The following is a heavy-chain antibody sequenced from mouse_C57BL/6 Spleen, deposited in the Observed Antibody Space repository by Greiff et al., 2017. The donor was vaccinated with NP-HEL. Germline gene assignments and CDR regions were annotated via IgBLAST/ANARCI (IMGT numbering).Heavy chain of an antibody. J-gene: IGHJ1*03. CDR3: ARDYYGYFDV. V-gene: IGHV1-85*01. Sequence: QVHVKQSGPELVKPGASVKLSCKASGYTFTSYDINWVKQRPGQGLEWIGWIYPRDGSTKYNEKFKGKATLTVDTSSSTAYMELHSLTSEDSAVYFCARDYYGYFDVWGTGTTVTVSS. CDR1: GYTFTSYD. CDR2: IYPRDGST. D-gene: IGHD2-4*01.